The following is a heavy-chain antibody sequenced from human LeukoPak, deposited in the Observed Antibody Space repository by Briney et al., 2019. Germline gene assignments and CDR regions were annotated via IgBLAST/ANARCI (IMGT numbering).Heavy chain of an antibody. D-gene: IGHD6-13*01. Sequence: SVKVSCKASGGTFSSYAISWVRQAPGQGLEWMGRIIPILGIANYAQKFQGRVTITADKSTSTAYMELSSLRSEDTAVYCCAREGVAGTGLDFWGQGTLVTVSS. J-gene: IGHJ4*02. CDR3: AREGVAGTGLDF. CDR1: GGTFSSYA. CDR2: IIPILGIA. V-gene: IGHV1-69*04.